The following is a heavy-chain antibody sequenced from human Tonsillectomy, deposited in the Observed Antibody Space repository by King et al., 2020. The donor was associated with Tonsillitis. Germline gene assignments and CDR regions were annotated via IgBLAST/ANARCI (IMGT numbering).Heavy chain of an antibody. CDR2: IIHMFGTA. CDR1: GGTFTTYA. D-gene: IGHD3-10*01. CDR3: ACPRG. J-gene: IGHJ4*02. V-gene: IGHV1-69*01. Sequence: QLVQSGAEVKKPGSSVKVFCNASGGTFTTYAIGWVRQAPGQGLEWMGGIIHMFGTANYGQKFQGRVTINADESTTTAYMELNSLRSEDTAVHSCACPRGWGRGTLVTVFS.